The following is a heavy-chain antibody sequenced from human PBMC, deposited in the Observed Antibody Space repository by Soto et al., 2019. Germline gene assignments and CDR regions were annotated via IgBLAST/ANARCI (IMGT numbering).Heavy chain of an antibody. J-gene: IGHJ4*02. CDR2: IYYTGSA. V-gene: IGHV4-59*01. CDR3: PSFHEHTDRDY. D-gene: IGHD2-21*01. CDR1: GGSISSYY. Sequence: ASETLSLTCTVAGGSISSYYWSWIRQPPGNRLEWIGYIYYTGSANYNPSLNSRVTISVDTSKNQSSLKLSSVTAADTAVSYCPSFHEHTDRDYWGQGTLLTVAS.